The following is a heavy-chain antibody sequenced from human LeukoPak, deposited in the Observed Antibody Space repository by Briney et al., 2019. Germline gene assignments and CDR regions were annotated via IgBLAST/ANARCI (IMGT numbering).Heavy chain of an antibody. CDR2: TYYRSKWYN. Sequence: QTLSLTCAISGDGVSSNSAAWNWIRQSPSRGLEWLGRTYYRSKWYNDYAVSVKSRININPDTSKNQFSLQLNSVTPEDTAVYYCARESWDIEGYNWFDPWGQGTLVTVSS. J-gene: IGHJ5*02. D-gene: IGHD2-15*01. CDR1: GDGVSSNSAA. V-gene: IGHV6-1*01. CDR3: ARESWDIEGYNWFDP.